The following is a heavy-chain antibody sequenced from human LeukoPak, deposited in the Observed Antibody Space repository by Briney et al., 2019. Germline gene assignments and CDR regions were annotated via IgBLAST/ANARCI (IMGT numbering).Heavy chain of an antibody. Sequence: NSGGSLRLSCAASGFTFSDYYMTWIRQAPGKGLEWISYIADSGTTMYYADSAKGRFTISRDNAKNSLYLQMNSLRVEDTAMYYCARVGSNWYWLDPWGQGTLVSVSS. D-gene: IGHD6-13*01. CDR1: GFTFSDYY. CDR3: ARVGSNWYWLDP. CDR2: IADSGTTM. V-gene: IGHV3-11*01. J-gene: IGHJ5*02.